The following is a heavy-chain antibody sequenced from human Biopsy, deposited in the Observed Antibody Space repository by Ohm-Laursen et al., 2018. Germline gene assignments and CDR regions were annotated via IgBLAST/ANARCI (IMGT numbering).Heavy chain of an antibody. D-gene: IGHD2-21*02. V-gene: IGHV1-18*01. Sequence: EASVKVSCKASGYTFYSYGITWMRQAPGQGLEWMGWITADNTNSAQKFQGRLTMTTDISTSTAYMDLKGLRSDDTAIYYCARAFGGAYYSYAFDLWGQGTLVTVSS. CDR2: ITADNT. J-gene: IGHJ3*01. CDR1: GYTFYSYG. CDR3: ARAFGGAYYSYAFDL.